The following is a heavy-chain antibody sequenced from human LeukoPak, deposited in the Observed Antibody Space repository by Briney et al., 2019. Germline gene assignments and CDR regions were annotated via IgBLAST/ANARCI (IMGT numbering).Heavy chain of an antibody. CDR1: GYTFISYC. CDR2: INPNSGGT. V-gene: IGHV1-2*02. D-gene: IGHD6-6*01. CDR3: ARNIRSAGSSSMTTPN. J-gene: IGHJ4*02. Sequence: GASVKVSCKASGYTFISYCIHWVRQAPGQGLEWMEWINPNSGGTNYAQSFQDRVTMTRDTSISTAYMELNRLKSDDTAVYYCARNIRSAGSSSMTTPNWGQGTLVTVSS.